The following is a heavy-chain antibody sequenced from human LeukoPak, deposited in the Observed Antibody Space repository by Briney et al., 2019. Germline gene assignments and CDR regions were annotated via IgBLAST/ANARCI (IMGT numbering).Heavy chain of an antibody. CDR3: ARDWAGAAAGTTTKYYYYGMDV. D-gene: IGHD6-13*01. Sequence: ASVKVSCKASGYTFTSYYMHWVRRAPGQGLEWMGWINPNSGGTNYAQKFQGRVTMTRDTSISTAYMELSRLRSDDTAVYYCARDWAGAAAGTTTKYYYYGMDVWGQGTTVTVSS. J-gene: IGHJ6*02. V-gene: IGHV1-2*02. CDR2: INPNSGGT. CDR1: GYTFTSYY.